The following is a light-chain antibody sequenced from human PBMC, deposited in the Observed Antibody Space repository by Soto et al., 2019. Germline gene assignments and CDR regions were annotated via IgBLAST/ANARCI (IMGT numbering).Light chain of an antibody. V-gene: IGKV3-15*01. CDR3: QQYRSWPRT. Sequence: EIVLTQSPATLSVSPGGRATLSCRASQDVMYDLAWYQQKPSQAPRLLVYGASTRATDAPPRFRGSGSGTEFSLTISSLQSEDFATYYCQQYRSWPRTFGQGSRVEIK. CDR2: GAS. J-gene: IGKJ1*01. CDR1: QDVMYD.